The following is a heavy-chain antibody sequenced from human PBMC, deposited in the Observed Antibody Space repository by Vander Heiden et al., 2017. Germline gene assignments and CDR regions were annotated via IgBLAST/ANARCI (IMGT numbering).Heavy chain of an antibody. CDR2: INPNSGGT. V-gene: IGHV1-2*06. CDR1: GYTFTGYY. CDR3: ARDLFGDYDLEGFDY. Sequence: QVQLVQSGAEVKKPGASVKVSCKASGYTFTGYYMHWVRQAPGQGREWMGRINPNSGGTNYAQKFQGRVTMTRETSISTAYMELSRLRSDDTAVYYCARDLFGDYDLEGFDYWGQGTLVTVSS. J-gene: IGHJ4*02. D-gene: IGHD3-22*01.